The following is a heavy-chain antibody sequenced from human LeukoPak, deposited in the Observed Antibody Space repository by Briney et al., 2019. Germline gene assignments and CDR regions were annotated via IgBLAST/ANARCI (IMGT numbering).Heavy chain of an antibody. CDR1: GYTFTSYG. V-gene: IGHV1-18*01. D-gene: IGHD3-22*01. CDR3: ARDSELYYYDSSGYYDH. Sequence: ASVKVTCKASGYTFTSYGISWVRQAPGQGLEWMGWISAYDGNTNYAQKLQGRVTMTTDTSTSTAYMELRSLRSDDTAVYYCARDSELYYYDSSGYYDHWGQGTLVAVSS. J-gene: IGHJ5*02. CDR2: ISAYDGNT.